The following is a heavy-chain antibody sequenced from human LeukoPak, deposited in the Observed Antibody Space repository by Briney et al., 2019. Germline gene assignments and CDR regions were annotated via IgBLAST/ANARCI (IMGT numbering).Heavy chain of an antibody. J-gene: IGHJ6*03. CDR1: GYTFTSYD. V-gene: IGHV1-8*01. D-gene: IGHD4/OR15-4a*01. CDR3: ARGPAYSEYGVLGYSHYSMAV. CDR2: MNPNTGAT. Sequence: ASVKVSCKAFGYTFTSYDINWVRQATGQGLEWMGWMNPNTGATGYAQKFRGRIIMTRDTSLTTAYMELSSLTSEDTALYYCARGPAYSEYGVLGYSHYSMAVWGKGTTVTVS.